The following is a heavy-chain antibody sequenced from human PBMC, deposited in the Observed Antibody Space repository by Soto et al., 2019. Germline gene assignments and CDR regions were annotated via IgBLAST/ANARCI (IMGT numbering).Heavy chain of an antibody. CDR3: ARAGVADYGSGSYYGPWFDP. Sequence: SETLSLTCAVYGGSFSGYYWSWIRQPPGKGLEWIGEINHSGSTNYNPSLKSRVTISVDTSKNQFSLKLSSVTAADTAVYYCARAGVADYGSGSYYGPWFDPWGQGTLVTVSS. J-gene: IGHJ5*02. D-gene: IGHD3-10*01. CDR2: INHSGST. CDR1: GGSFSGYY. V-gene: IGHV4-34*09.